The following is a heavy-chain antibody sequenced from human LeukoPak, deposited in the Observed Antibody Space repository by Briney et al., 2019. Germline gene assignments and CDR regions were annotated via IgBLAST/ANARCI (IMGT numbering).Heavy chain of an antibody. CDR3: AKGQTGTRPFDP. CDR1: GFTFSSYA. D-gene: IGHD1-7*01. Sequence: GALRLSCAASGFTFSSYAMSWVRQAPGKGLEWVSAISGSGGSTYYADSVKGRFTISRDNSKNTLYLQMNSLRAEDTAVYYCAKGQTGTRPFDPWGQGTLVTVSS. V-gene: IGHV3-23*01. J-gene: IGHJ5*02. CDR2: ISGSGGST.